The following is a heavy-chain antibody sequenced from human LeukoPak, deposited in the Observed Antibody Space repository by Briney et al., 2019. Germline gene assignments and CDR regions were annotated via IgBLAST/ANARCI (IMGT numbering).Heavy chain of an antibody. Sequence: SETLSLTCTVSGDSVTSGGFYWAWLRQPPGRGLEWIATVYYTGSTYYNPSLNSRVTISIDTSKNHFSLKLRSVVAPDTAVHYCARHSGSGSLSRPFDPWGQGTLATVSS. CDR3: ARHSGSGSLSRPFDP. D-gene: IGHD3-10*01. J-gene: IGHJ5*02. V-gene: IGHV4-39*02. CDR1: GDSVTSGGFY. CDR2: VYYTGST.